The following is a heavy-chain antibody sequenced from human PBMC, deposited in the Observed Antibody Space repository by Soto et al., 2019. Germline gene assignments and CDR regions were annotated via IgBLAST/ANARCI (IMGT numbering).Heavy chain of an antibody. CDR1: GGTFSSYA. J-gene: IGHJ4*02. D-gene: IGHD3-22*01. CDR3: ASRPDYYDSSGYFDY. Sequence: SVKVSCKASGGTFSSYAISWVRQAPGQGLEWMGGIIPIFGTANYAQKFQGRVTTTADKSTSTAYMELSSLRSEDTAVYYCASRPDYYDSSGYFDYWGQGTLVTASS. V-gene: IGHV1-69*06. CDR2: IIPIFGTA.